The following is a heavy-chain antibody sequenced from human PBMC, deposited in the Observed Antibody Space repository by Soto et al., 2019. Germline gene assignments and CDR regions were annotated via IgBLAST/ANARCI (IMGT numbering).Heavy chain of an antibody. CDR1: GGTFSSYA. CDR2: IIPIFGTA. Sequence: QVQLVQSGAEVKKPGSSVKVSCKGSGGTFSSYAISWVRQAPGQGLEWLGGIIPIFGTANYAQKFQGRVTITADESTSTAYMELSILRSEDTAVYYCARRPMTTVMCGAFDIWGQGTMVTVSS. CDR3: ARRPMTTVMCGAFDI. V-gene: IGHV1-69*01. D-gene: IGHD4-17*01. J-gene: IGHJ3*02.